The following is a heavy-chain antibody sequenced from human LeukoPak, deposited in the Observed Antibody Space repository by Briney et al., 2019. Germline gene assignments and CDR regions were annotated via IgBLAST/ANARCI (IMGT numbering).Heavy chain of an antibody. J-gene: IGHJ4*02. CDR2: ISAYNGDT. CDR1: VYTFNSFG. CDR3: ARGPNRFDY. Sequence: GASVKVSCKASVYTFNSFGIVWVRQAPGQGLEWMGWISAYNGDTNYAQKLQGRVTMTTDTSTSTAYMELRSLRSDDTAVYYCARGPNRFDYWGQGTLVTVSS. V-gene: IGHV1-18*01.